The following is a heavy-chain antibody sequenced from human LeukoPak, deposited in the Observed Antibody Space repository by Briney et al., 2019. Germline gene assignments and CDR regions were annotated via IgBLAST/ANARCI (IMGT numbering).Heavy chain of an antibody. CDR1: GYTFTSYD. J-gene: IGHJ4*02. D-gene: IGHD5-12*01. CDR2: MNPNSGNT. V-gene: IGHV1-8*01. Sequence: ASVKVSCKASGYTFTSYDINWVRQATGQGLEWMGWMNPNSGNTGYAQKFQGRVTMTRNTSISTAYMELRSLRSDDTAVYYCARGPPRRGYSGYDSYYFDYWGQGTLVTVSS. CDR3: ARGPPRRGYSGYDSYYFDY.